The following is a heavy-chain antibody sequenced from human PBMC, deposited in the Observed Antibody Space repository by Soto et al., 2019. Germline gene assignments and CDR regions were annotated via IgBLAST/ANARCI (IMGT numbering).Heavy chain of an antibody. CDR3: ARAARKYSSSSPPNDY. CDR2: INHSGST. CDR1: GGSFSGYY. J-gene: IGHJ4*02. V-gene: IGHV4-34*01. Sequence: PSETLSLTCAVYGGSFSGYYWSWIRQPPGKGLEWIGEINHSGSTNYNPSLKSRVTISVDTSKNQSSLKLSSVTAADTAVYYCARAARKYSSSSPPNDYWGQGTLVTVSS. D-gene: IGHD6-6*01.